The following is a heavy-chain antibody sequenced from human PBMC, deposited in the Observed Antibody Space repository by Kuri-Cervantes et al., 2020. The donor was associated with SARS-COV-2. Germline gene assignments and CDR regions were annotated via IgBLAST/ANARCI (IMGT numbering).Heavy chain of an antibody. CDR3: ARGEYSGDIVAPDY. CDR2: IKQDGSEK. D-gene: IGHD2-15*01. J-gene: IGHJ4*02. V-gene: IGHV3-7*05. Sequence: GGSLRLSCAASGFTFSSYWMSWVRQAPGKGLEWVANIKQDGSEKYYVDSVKGRFTISRDNAKNSLYLQMNSLRAEDTAVYYCARGEYSGDIVAPDYWGQGTLVTVSS. CDR1: GFTFSSYW.